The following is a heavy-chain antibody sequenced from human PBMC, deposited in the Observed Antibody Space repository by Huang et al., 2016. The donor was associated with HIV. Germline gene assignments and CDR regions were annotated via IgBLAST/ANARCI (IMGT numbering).Heavy chain of an antibody. J-gene: IGHJ6*02. CDR1: GYIFTGYY. CDR2: INPNSGGT. Sequence: QVQLVQSGAAVKKPGASVKVSCKVSGYIFTGYYIHWVRQAPGQGLEWVGGINPNSGGTDYAQKFQGRVTMTRATSITTAYMDVSRLRSDDTAVYYCVRSADGGSRRRRLDVWGQGTTVTVSS. D-gene: IGHD6-13*01. V-gene: IGHV1-2*02. CDR3: VRSADGGSRRRRLDV.